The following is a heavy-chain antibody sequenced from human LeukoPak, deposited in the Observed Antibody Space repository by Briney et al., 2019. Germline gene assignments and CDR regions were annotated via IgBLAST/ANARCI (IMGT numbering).Heavy chain of an antibody. CDR3: ARPHTYYYDSSGYTDY. J-gene: IGHJ4*02. CDR2: ISYDGSNK. Sequence: PGGSLRLSCAASGFTFSSYAMHWVRQAPGKGLEWVAVISYDGSNKYYADSVKGRFTISRDNAKNSLYLQMNSLRAEDTAVYYCARPHTYYYDSSGYTDYWGQGTLVTVSS. V-gene: IGHV3-30-3*01. D-gene: IGHD3-22*01. CDR1: GFTFSSYA.